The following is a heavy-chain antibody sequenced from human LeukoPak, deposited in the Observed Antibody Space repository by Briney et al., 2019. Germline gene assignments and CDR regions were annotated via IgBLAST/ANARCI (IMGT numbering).Heavy chain of an antibody. D-gene: IGHD2-2*01. CDR1: GGSISSGDYY. CDR3: ARDPGPYCTTTTCYVDY. J-gene: IGHJ4*02. CDR2: IYYSGST. Sequence: PSQTLSLTCTVSGGSISSGDYYWSWIRQPPGKGLEWIGYIYYSGSTYYNPSLKSRVTISVDTSKNQFSLKLSSVTAADTAVYYCARDPGPYCTTTTCYVDYWGQGTLVTVSS. V-gene: IGHV4-30-4*08.